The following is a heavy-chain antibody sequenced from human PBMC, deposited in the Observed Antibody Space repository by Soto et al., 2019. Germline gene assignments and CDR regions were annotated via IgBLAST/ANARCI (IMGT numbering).Heavy chain of an antibody. CDR3: PRDAATTHYGMDV. V-gene: IGHV3-48*02. CDR1: GFTFTSYA. J-gene: IGHJ6*02. CDR2: ISSSSSPI. D-gene: IGHD1-7*01. Sequence: XGCLRLSCAASGFTFTSYAMNWVRQAPGKGLEWVSYISSSSSPIYYADSVKGRFTISRDNAKNSLYLQMNSLRDEDTAVYYCPRDAATTHYGMDVCGQRTTVTVSS.